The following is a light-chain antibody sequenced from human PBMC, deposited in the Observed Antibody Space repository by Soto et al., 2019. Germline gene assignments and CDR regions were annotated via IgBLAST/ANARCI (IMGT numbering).Light chain of an antibody. J-gene: IGLJ1*01. CDR2: EVT. V-gene: IGLV2-14*01. Sequence: QSVLTQPASVSGSPGQSITISCTGTSGDIGSYNHVSSYQQHPGKAPNLIFYEVTDRLSGVSKRFSCSESGNTASLTISGLQAEDEAEYYCSSYTNINTRACVFGTGTRSPS. CDR3: SSYTNINTRACV. CDR1: SGDIGSYNH.